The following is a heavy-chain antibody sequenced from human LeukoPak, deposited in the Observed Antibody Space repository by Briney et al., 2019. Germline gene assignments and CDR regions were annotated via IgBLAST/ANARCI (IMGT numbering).Heavy chain of an antibody. CDR1: GGSITNYY. J-gene: IGHJ4*02. D-gene: IGHD2-2*01. CDR2: IYHSGST. V-gene: IGHV4-59*01. Sequence: SETLSLTCSVSGGSITNYYWNWIRQSPGKGLEWIGYIYHSGSTYYNPSLKSRVTISLDTSKKQFSLKLSSVTAADTAVYFCARDSVNCSTTSCSDYLDYWGQGTLVTVSS. CDR3: ARDSVNCSTTSCSDYLDY.